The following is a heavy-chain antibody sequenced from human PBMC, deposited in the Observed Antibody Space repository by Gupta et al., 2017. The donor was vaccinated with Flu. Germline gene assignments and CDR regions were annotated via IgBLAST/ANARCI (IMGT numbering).Heavy chain of an antibody. V-gene: IGHV1-69*06. Sequence: ISWVRQAPGQGLEWMGGIIPIFDTTNYAQKFQGRVTITADKPTGTAYMELSSLRSEDTAVYYCAGRRTPRNSWFDPWGQGTLVTVSS. CDR2: IIPIFDTT. J-gene: IGHJ5*02. CDR3: AGRRTPRNSWFDP.